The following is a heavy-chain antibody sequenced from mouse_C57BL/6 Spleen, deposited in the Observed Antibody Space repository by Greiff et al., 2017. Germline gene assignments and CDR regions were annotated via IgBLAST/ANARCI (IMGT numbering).Heavy chain of an antibody. D-gene: IGHD1-1*01. J-gene: IGHJ2*01. CDR3: ATFITTVGGYFDY. V-gene: IGHV1-52*01. Sequence: QVHLQQPGAELVRPGSSVKLSCKASGYTFTSYWMHWVKQRPIQGLEWIGNIDPSDSETHYNQKFKDKATLTVDKSSSTAYMQLSSLTSEDSAVYYCATFITTVGGYFDYWGQGTTLTVSS. CDR2: IDPSDSET. CDR1: GYTFTSYW.